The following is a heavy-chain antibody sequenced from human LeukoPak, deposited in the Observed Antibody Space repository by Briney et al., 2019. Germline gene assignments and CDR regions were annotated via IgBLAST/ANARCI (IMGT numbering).Heavy chain of an antibody. V-gene: IGHV4-31*03. D-gene: IGHD3-22*01. Sequence: SETLSLTCTVSGGSISSGGYYWSWIRQHPGKGLEWIGYIYYSGSTYYNPSLKSRVTISVDTSKNQFSLKLSSVTAADTAVYYCARDWSMYYYDSSGPDDFDIWGQGTMVTVST. CDR2: IYYSGST. CDR1: GGSISSGGYY. J-gene: IGHJ3*02. CDR3: ARDWSMYYYDSSGPDDFDI.